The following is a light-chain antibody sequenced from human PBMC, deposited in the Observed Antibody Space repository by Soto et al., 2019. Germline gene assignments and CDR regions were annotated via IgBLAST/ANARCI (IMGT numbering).Light chain of an antibody. V-gene: IGKV1-39*01. CDR3: KQSYRTRPGYT. CDR1: QNISRY. Sequence: DIPMTQSPSSLSASVGDRVTITCRASQNISRYLNWYQQKPGKAPKVLIFAASSLQSGVPSRFSGTGSGTDFTLPISSLQPEDFANYYCKQSYRTRPGYTFGQGTKLEIK. J-gene: IGKJ2*01. CDR2: AAS.